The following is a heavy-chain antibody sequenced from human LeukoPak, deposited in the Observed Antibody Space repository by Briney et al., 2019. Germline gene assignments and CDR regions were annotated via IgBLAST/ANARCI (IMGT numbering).Heavy chain of an antibody. Sequence: GESLKISCKGSGYSFTSYWIGWVRQMPGKGLEWMGIIYPGDSDTRYSPSFQGQVTISADKSISTAYLQWSSLKASDTAMYYCARRPETMVRGASNWFDPWGQGTLVTVSS. CDR3: ARRPETMVRGASNWFDP. D-gene: IGHD3-10*01. V-gene: IGHV5-51*01. J-gene: IGHJ5*02. CDR1: GYSFTSYW. CDR2: IYPGDSDT.